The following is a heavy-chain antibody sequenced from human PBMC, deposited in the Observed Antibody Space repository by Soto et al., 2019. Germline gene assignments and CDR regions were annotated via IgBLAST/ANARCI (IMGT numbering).Heavy chain of an antibody. D-gene: IGHD1-26*01. CDR2: VNWNGGST. V-gene: IGHV3-20*04. J-gene: IGHJ4*02. CDR1: GFTFDDYG. CDR3: VRGASLNFDY. Sequence: EVPLVESGGGVLRPGGSLRLSCAASGFTFDDYGMSWARQAPGKGLEWVSGVNWNGGSTGYADSVKGRFTISRDNAKNFLYLEMNSLRAEDTAFYYCVRGASLNFDYWGQGTLVTVSS.